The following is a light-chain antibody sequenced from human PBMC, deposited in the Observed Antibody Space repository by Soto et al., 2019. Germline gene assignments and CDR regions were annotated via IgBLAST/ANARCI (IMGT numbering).Light chain of an antibody. CDR2: RSD. Sequence: QSVLTQPPSTSGTPGQRVTISCSGSSSNIGSNHVYWYQQFPGMAPKLLMYRSDQRHTGVPDRFSGSKSGTSASLAISGLRSDDEADYYCSARDDSLSGVVFGGGTKLTVL. CDR1: SSNIGSNH. J-gene: IGLJ2*01. CDR3: SARDDSLSGVV. V-gene: IGLV1-47*01.